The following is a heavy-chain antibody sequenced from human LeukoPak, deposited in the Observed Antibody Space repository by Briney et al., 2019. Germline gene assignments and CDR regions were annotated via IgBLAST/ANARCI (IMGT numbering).Heavy chain of an antibody. CDR3: ARYYYDSSGYAFDY. D-gene: IGHD3-22*01. CDR2: IYTSGST. J-gene: IGHJ4*02. Sequence: SETLSLTCTVSGGSISSYYWSWIQQPAGKGLEWIGRIYTSGSTNYNPSLKSRVTMSVDTSKNQFSLKLSSVTAADTAVYYCARYYYDSSGYAFDYWGQGTLVTVSS. CDR1: GGSISSYY. V-gene: IGHV4-4*07.